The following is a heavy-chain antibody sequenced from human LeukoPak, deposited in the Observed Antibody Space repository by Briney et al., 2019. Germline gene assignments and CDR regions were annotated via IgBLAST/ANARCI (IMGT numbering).Heavy chain of an antibody. J-gene: IGHJ6*03. CDR1: GFTFSSYW. V-gene: IGHV3-7*04. CDR3: ARVGVVVQYYFKQHYMDV. CDR2: IKQDGSEK. D-gene: IGHD3-22*01. Sequence: GSLRLSCAASGFTFSSYWMSWVRQAPGKGLEWVANIKQDGSEKYYVDSVKGRFTISRDNAKNSLYLQMNSLRAEDTAVYYCARVGVVVQYYFKQHYMDVWGKGTTVTVSS.